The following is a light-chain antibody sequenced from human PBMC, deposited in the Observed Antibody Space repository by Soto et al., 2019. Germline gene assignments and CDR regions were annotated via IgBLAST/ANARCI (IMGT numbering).Light chain of an antibody. CDR3: QQRSNWPSLT. CDR2: DAS. Sequence: EIVLIQSPSTLSLSPGERSAVAGITSQSVGSYLAWYQYKPGQAPRLLISDASNRATGIPARFSGSGSETDFTLTISSLEPEDSAVYYCQQRSNWPSLTFGGGTKVDIK. J-gene: IGKJ4*01. CDR1: QSVGSY. V-gene: IGKV3-11*01.